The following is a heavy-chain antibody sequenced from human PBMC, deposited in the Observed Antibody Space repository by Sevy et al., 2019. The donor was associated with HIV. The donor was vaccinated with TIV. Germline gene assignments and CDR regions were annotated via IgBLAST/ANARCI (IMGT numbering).Heavy chain of an antibody. J-gene: IGHJ4*02. Sequence: GGSLRLSCAASGFTFSSYAMHWVRQAPGKGLEWVAVISYDGSNKYYADSVKGRFTISRDNSKNTLYLQMNSLRAEDTAVYYCAREGAGDDSSVTGWVQGTLVTVSS. D-gene: IGHD3-22*01. CDR2: ISYDGSNK. CDR3: AREGAGDDSSVTG. V-gene: IGHV3-30-3*01. CDR1: GFTFSSYA.